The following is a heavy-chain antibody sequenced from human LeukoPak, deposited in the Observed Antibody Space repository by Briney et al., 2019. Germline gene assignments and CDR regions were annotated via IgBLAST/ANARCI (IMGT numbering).Heavy chain of an antibody. V-gene: IGHV3-23*01. D-gene: IGHD3-22*01. CDR1: GFTFSSYA. CDR2: ISGSGGST. J-gene: IGHJ4*02. CDR3: AKGRVGSSGYYSFDY. Sequence: GGTLRLSCAASGFTFSSYAMSWVRQAPGKGLEWVSAISGSGGSTYYADSVKGRFTISRDNSKNTLYLQMNSLRAEDTAVYYCAKGRVGSSGYYSFDYWGRGTLVTVSS.